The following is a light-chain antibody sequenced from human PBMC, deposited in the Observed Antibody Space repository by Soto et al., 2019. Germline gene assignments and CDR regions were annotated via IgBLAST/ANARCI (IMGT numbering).Light chain of an antibody. V-gene: IGKV1-39*01. CDR2: AAS. CDR3: QQSDSTPYT. CDR1: QSISTH. J-gene: IGKJ2*01. Sequence: DIQMTQSPSSLSASVGYRVTITCRASQSISTHLDWYQQKPGKAPKLLIYAASSLLSGVPSRFSGSGSGTDFTLTIASLQPEDFSTYYCQQSDSTPYTFGQGTTVDIK.